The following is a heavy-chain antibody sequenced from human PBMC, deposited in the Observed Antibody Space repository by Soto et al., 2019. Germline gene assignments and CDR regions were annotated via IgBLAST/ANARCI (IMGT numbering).Heavy chain of an antibody. V-gene: IGHV3-72*01. Sequence: EVQLVESGGGVVQPGGSLRLSCAASGFTFSDHYMDWVRQTPGKGLEWVGRPRNKANSYTTEYAAYVKGRFTISRDDSKNQLYLQMISVKAEDTDEYDCARTPYVRGGYFANWGQGTLVTVSS. CDR3: ARTPYVRGGYFAN. J-gene: IGHJ4*02. CDR2: PRNKANSYTT. CDR1: GFTFSDHY. D-gene: IGHD3-10*02.